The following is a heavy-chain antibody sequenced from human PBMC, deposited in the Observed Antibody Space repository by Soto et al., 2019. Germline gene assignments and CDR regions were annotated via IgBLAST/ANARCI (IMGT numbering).Heavy chain of an antibody. CDR3: AKDGSMVRGVIYYGMDV. CDR1: GFTFSSYA. J-gene: IGHJ6*02. D-gene: IGHD3-10*01. Sequence: QPGGSLRLSCAASGFTFSSYAMSWVRQAPGKGLEWVSAISGSGGSTYYADSVKGRFTISRDNSKNTLYLQMNSLRAEDTAVYYCAKDGSMVRGVIYYGMDVWGQGTTVTVS. V-gene: IGHV3-23*01. CDR2: ISGSGGST.